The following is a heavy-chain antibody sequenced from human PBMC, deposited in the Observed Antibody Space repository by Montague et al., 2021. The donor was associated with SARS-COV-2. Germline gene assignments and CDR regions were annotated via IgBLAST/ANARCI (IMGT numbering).Heavy chain of an antibody. Sequence: SETLSLTCTVSGGSISSYYWSWIRQPAGKGLEWIGRIYSSGSTNYNPSLKSRVTMSVDTSKNQFSLKLSSVTAADTALYYCARYRPRSYYYGSGTYTWGRYGMDVWGQGTTVTVSS. CDR2: IYSSGST. V-gene: IGHV4-4*07. D-gene: IGHD3-10*01. J-gene: IGHJ6*02. CDR1: GGSISSYY. CDR3: ARYRPRSYYYGSGTYTWGRYGMDV.